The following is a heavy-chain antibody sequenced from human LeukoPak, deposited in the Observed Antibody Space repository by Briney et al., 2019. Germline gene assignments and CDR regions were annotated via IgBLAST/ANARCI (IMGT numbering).Heavy chain of an antibody. Sequence: GGSLRLSCAASGFTFSSYSMNWVRQAPGKGLEWVSYISSSGSTTYYADAVKGRFTISRDNAKNLLYLQMNSLRVEDTAVYYCARVMVGARAGDVWGQGITVTVSS. J-gene: IGHJ6*02. CDR1: GFTFSSYS. V-gene: IGHV3-48*04. D-gene: IGHD1-26*01. CDR3: ARVMVGARAGDV. CDR2: ISSSGSTT.